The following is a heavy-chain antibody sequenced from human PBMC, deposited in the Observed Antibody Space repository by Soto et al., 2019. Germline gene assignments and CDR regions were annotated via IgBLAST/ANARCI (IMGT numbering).Heavy chain of an antibody. CDR1: GDSISSDKW. Sequence: QVQLQESGPGLVKPSGTLSLTCALSGDSISSDKWWSWVRQPPGKGLEWIGEIHHSGNSNYNPSLKSRVIISVDKSKNQFSLKLSSVTDADTAVYYCARGERQQQRDYWGQGTLVTVSS. J-gene: IGHJ4*02. D-gene: IGHD6-13*01. V-gene: IGHV4-4*02. CDR3: ARGERQQQRDY. CDR2: IHHSGNS.